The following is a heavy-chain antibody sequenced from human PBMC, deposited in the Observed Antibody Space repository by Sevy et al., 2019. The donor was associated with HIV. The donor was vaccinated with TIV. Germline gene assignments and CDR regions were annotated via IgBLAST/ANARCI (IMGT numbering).Heavy chain of an antibody. CDR1: GFTFSSYA. J-gene: IGHJ4*02. Sequence: GGSLRLSCSASGFTFSSYALLWVRQAPGKGLEWVSLISYDGRNKYYSDSVKGRFAISRDESKTTLFLQMESLRTEYTAIYYCARVGVSYCTDDCYHRFDYWGRGTLVTVSS. CDR3: ARVGVSYCTDDCYHRFDY. D-gene: IGHD2-21*02. CDR2: ISYDGRNK. V-gene: IGHV3-30*09.